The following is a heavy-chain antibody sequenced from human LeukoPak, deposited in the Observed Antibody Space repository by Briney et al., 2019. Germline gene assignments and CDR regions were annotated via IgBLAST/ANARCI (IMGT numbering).Heavy chain of an antibody. V-gene: IGHV4-39*01. CDR1: GGSISSSSYY. D-gene: IGHD1-26*01. J-gene: IGHJ4*02. CDR2: IYYSGST. Sequence: SETLSLTXTVSGGSISSSSYYWGWIRQPPGKGLDWIGSIYYSGSTYYNPSLKSRVTISVDTSKNQFSLKLSSVTAADTAVYYCARLKRISGSYSGGYYFDYWGQGTLVTVSP. CDR3: ARLKRISGSYSGGYYFDY.